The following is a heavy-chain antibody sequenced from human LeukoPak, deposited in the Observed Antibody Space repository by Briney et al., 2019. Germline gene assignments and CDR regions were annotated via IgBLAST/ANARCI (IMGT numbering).Heavy chain of an antibody. V-gene: IGHV4-34*01. Sequence: SETLSLTCAVYGGSFSGYYWSWTRQPPGKGLEWIGEINHSGSTNYNPSLKSRVTISVDTSKNQFSLKLSSVTAADTAVYYCARLHYDSSGYYYDDLEGLDYWGQGTLVTVSS. D-gene: IGHD3-22*01. CDR1: GGSFSGYY. CDR2: INHSGST. J-gene: IGHJ4*02. CDR3: ARLHYDSSGYYYDDLEGLDY.